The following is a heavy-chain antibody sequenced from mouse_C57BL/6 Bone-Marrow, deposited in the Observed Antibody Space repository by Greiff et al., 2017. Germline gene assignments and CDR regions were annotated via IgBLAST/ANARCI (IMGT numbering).Heavy chain of an antibody. V-gene: IGHV10-1*01. CDR2: IRSKSNNYAT. Sequence: EVQLQASGGGLVQPKGSLKLSCAASGFSFNTYAMNWVRQAPGKGLEWVARIRSKSNNYATYYADSVKDRFTISRDDSESMLYLQMNNLKTEDTAMYYCVRQSGNAYWGQGTLVTVSA. J-gene: IGHJ3*01. D-gene: IGHD3-1*01. CDR1: GFSFNTYA. CDR3: VRQSGNAY.